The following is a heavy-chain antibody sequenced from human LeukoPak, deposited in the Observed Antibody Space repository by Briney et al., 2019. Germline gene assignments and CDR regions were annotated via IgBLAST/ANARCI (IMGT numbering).Heavy chain of an antibody. CDR3: AKEAGWNYDSSGYFDY. D-gene: IGHD3-22*01. CDR2: ISSSGSTI. CDR1: GFTFSSYE. J-gene: IGHJ4*02. V-gene: IGHV3-48*03. Sequence: GGSLRLSCAASGFTFSSYEMNWVRQAPGKGLEWVSYISSSGSTIYYADSVKGRFIISRDNSKSTLFLQMNSLRVEDTGLYYCAKEAGWNYDSSGYFDYWGRGTMVTVSS.